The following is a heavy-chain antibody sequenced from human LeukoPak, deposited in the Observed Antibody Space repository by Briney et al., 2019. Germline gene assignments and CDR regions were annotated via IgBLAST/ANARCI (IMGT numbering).Heavy chain of an antibody. CDR2: MHHSGSR. D-gene: IGHD2-2*01. CDR3: ARVVPGRERSKKMLLSGPETIDY. J-gene: IGHJ4*02. Sequence: SETLSLTCTVSGGSISSSSYYWGWIRQPPGKGLEWIGSMHHSGSRYHNPSLKSRVTISVDTSKNQFSLKLSSVTAADTAVYYCARVVPGRERSKKMLLSGPETIDYWGQGTLVTVSS. CDR1: GGSISSSSYY. V-gene: IGHV4-39*07.